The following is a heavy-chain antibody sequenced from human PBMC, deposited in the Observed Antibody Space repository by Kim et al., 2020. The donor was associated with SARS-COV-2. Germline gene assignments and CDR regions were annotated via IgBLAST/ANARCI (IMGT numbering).Heavy chain of an antibody. Sequence: GESLKISCKGSGYSFTSYWISWVRQMPGKGLEWMGRIDPSDSYTNYSPSFQGHVTISADKSISTAYLQWSSLKASDTAMYYCARLLTYYYGSGRVYYFDYWGQGTLVTVSS. CDR3: ARLLTYYYGSGRVYYFDY. D-gene: IGHD3-10*01. CDR1: GYSFTSYW. J-gene: IGHJ4*02. V-gene: IGHV5-10-1*01. CDR2: IDPSDSYT.